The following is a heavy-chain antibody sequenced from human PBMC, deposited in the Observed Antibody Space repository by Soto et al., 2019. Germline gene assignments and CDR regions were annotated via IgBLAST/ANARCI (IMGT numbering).Heavy chain of an antibody. J-gene: IGHJ2*01. D-gene: IGHD1-7*01. CDR1: GGSISSSSYY. V-gene: IGHV4-39*01. CDR3: ARGGITGTYWYFDL. CDR2: IYYSGST. Sequence: PSETLSLTCTVSGGSISSSSYYWGWIRQPPGKGLERIGSIYYSGSTYYNPSLKSRVTISVDTSKKQFSLKLSSVTAADTAVYYCARGGITGTYWYFDLWGRGTLVTVSS.